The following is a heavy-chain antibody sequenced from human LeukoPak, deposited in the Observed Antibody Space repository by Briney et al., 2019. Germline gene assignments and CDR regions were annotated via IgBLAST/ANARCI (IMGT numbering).Heavy chain of an antibody. D-gene: IGHD2-21*02. J-gene: IGHJ4*02. CDR1: GFTFSNYW. Sequence: GGSLRLSCAASGFTFSNYWMHWVRQAPGKGLVWVSRINSDGINTSYADSVKGRFTISRDNSKNTLYLQMNSLRAEDTAVYYCAKSIRIVVVTAISYYFDYWGQGTLVTVSS. V-gene: IGHV3-74*01. CDR3: AKSIRIVVVTAISYYFDY. CDR2: INSDGINT.